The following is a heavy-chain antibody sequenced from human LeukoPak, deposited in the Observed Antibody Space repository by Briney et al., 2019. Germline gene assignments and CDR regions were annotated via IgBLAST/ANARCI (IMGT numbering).Heavy chain of an antibody. V-gene: IGHV3-21*01. Sequence: GGSLRLSCAASGFAFSSYSMSWVRQAPGKGLEWVSSISSSSSYIYYADSVKGRFTISRDNAKNSLYLQMNSLRAEDTAVYYCARADIVVVPAATGYGMDVWGQGTTVTVSS. J-gene: IGHJ6*02. CDR1: GFAFSSYS. CDR3: ARADIVVVPAATGYGMDV. D-gene: IGHD2-2*01. CDR2: ISSSSSYI.